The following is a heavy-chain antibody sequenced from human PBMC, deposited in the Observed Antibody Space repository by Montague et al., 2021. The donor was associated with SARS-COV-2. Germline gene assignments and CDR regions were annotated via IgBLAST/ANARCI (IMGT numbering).Heavy chain of an antibody. CDR3: VRVTNPRSAGTYYMDV. CDR2: INNRGNT. J-gene: IGHJ6*03. V-gene: IGHV4-39*01. CDR1: GGSISSSSYY. D-gene: IGHD1/OR15-1a*01. Sequence: SETLSLTCTVSGGSISSSSYYWGWIRQPPGKGLEWIGSINNRGNTYNNPSLRSRVSISVNTSRNQFSLNVRSVTAADTGLFYGVRVTNPRSAGTYYMDVWGKGTTVTV.